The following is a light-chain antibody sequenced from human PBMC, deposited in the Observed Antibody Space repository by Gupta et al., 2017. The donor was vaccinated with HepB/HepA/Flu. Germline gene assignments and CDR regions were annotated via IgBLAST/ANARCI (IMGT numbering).Light chain of an antibody. CDR3: QHKDNPPVT. CDR2: DAS. CDR1: QDISKY. V-gene: IGKV1-33*01. J-gene: IGKJ5*01. Sequence: DIQMTQSPSSLSASVGDRVTITCQASQDISKYLNWYQQKPGKAPKLLIYDASKVETGVPSRFSGSGSGTDFTFTISSRQPEDFATYYCQHKDNPPVTFGQGTHVDIK.